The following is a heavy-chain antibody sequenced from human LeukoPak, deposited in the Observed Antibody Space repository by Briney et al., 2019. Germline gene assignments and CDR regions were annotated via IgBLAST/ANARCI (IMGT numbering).Heavy chain of an antibody. Sequence: GGSLRLSCAASGFTFSSNSMNWVRQAPGKGLEWVSYMSNSGNTIHYADSVKGRFTISRDNAKNSLYLQMNSLRAEDTAVYYCARSDTANDYWGQGTLATVSS. D-gene: IGHD5-18*01. V-gene: IGHV3-48*04. CDR2: MSNSGNTI. CDR3: ARSDTANDY. J-gene: IGHJ4*02. CDR1: GFTFSSNS.